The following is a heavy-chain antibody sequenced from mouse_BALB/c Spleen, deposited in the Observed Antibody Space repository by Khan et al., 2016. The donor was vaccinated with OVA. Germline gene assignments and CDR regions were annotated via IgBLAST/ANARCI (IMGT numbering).Heavy chain of an antibody. CDR3: ARDGSQYNYAMDY. J-gene: IGHJ4*01. V-gene: IGHV3-2*02. CDR2: ISYSGST. D-gene: IGHD2-3*01. Sequence: EVKLEESGPGLVKPSQSLSLTCTVTGYSITSDYAWNWIRQFPGNKLEWMGYISYSGSTNYNPALKSRISITRDTSKKQFFLQLNFVTTEDTATYYCARDGSQYNYAMDYWGQGTSVTVSS. CDR1: GYSITSDYA.